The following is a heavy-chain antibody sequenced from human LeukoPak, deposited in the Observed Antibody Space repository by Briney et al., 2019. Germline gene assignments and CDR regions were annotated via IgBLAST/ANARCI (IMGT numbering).Heavy chain of an antibody. V-gene: IGHV1-18*03. CDR3: ASDDSDILTGPHYYYYRMDV. J-gene: IGHJ6*02. Sequence: ASVKVSCKASGYTFTSYGISWVRQAPGQGLEGMGWISAYNWNTNYAQILQGRVTMTTDTSTSTAYMELRSLRSDDMAVYYCASDDSDILTGPHYYYYRMDVWGQGTTVTVSS. CDR2: ISAYNWNT. CDR1: GYTFTSYG. D-gene: IGHD3-9*01.